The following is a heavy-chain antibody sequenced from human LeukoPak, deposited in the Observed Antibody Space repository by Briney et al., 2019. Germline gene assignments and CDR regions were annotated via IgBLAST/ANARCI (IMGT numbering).Heavy chain of an antibody. CDR2: IKQDGSEK. CDR3: ARDLSFYGSSGSFDY. V-gene: IGHV3-7*01. CDR1: GGSFSGYY. D-gene: IGHD3-22*01. J-gene: IGHJ4*02. Sequence: ETLSLTCAVYGGSFSGYYWSWVRQAPGKGLEWVANIKQDGSEKYYVDSVKGRFTISRDNAKNSLYLQMNSLRAEDTAVYYCARDLSFYGSSGSFDYWGQGTLVTVSS.